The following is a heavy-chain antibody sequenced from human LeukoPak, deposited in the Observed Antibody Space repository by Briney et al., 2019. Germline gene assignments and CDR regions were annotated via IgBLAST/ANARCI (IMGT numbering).Heavy chain of an antibody. V-gene: IGHV4-34*01. D-gene: IGHD2-2*01. Sequence: SETLSLTCAVYGGSFSGYYWSWIRQPPGKGLEWIGEINHSGSTNYNPSLKSRVTISVDTSKNQFSLKLSSVTAADTAVYYCARSVVPAALNWFDPWSQGTLVTVSS. J-gene: IGHJ5*02. CDR3: ARSVVPAALNWFDP. CDR2: INHSGST. CDR1: GGSFSGYY.